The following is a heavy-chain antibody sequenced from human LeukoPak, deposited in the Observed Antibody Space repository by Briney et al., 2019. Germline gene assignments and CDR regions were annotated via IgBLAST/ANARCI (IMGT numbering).Heavy chain of an antibody. V-gene: IGHV3-21*01. D-gene: IGHD3-10*01. CDR2: ISSSSSYI. J-gene: IGHJ4*02. CDR1: GFTFSSYS. CDR3: AGGRNYYGSGSYYNPNFDY. Sequence: KAGGSLRLSCAASGFTFSSYSMNWVRQAPGKGLEWVSSISSSSSYIYYADSVKGRFTISRDNAKNSLYLQMNSLRAEDTAVYYCAGGRNYYGSGSYYNPNFDYWGQGTLVTVSS.